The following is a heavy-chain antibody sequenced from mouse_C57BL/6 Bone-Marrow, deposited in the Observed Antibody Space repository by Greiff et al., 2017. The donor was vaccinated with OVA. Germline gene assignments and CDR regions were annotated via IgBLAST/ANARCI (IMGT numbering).Heavy chain of an antibody. CDR2: IYPRSGNT. CDR1: GYTFTSYG. J-gene: IGHJ4*01. V-gene: IGHV1-81*01. D-gene: IGHD2-1*01. Sequence: VQLQQSGAELARPGASVKLSCKASGYTFTSYGISWVKQRTGQGLEWIGEIYPRSGNTYYNEKFKGKATLTADKSSSTAYMELRSLTSEDSAVYLCARGGNYNYYAMDYWGQGTSVTVSS. CDR3: ARGGNYNYYAMDY.